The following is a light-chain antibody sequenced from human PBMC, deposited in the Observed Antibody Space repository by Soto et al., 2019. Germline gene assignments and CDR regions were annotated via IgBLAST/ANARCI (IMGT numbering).Light chain of an antibody. CDR3: QSYDSSLSGSVV. Sequence: QSVLTQPPSVSGAPGQRVTISCTGSSSNIGAGYDVHWYQQLPGTAPKVLIYGNSNRPAGVPDRFSGSKSGTSASLSITGLQAEDEADYYCQSYDSSLSGSVVFGGGTKPTLL. CDR2: GNS. J-gene: IGLJ2*01. V-gene: IGLV1-40*01. CDR1: SSNIGAGYD.